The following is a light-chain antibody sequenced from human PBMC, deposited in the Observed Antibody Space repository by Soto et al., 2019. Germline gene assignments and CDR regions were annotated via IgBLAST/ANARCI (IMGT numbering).Light chain of an antibody. CDR3: NSYTSTNTLV. CDR2: YDS. V-gene: IGLV3-21*01. J-gene: IGLJ2*01. Sequence: SYELTQPPSVSVAPEKTARITCGGNNIGSKRVHWYRQKPGQAPVLVIYYDSDRPSGIPERFSGSKSGNTASLAISGLQAEDEADYYCNSYTSTNTLVFGGGTKLTVL. CDR1: NIGSKR.